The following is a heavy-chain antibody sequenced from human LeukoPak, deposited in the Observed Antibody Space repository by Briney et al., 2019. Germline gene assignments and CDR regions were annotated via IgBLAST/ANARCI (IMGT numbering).Heavy chain of an antibody. CDR3: ARGPLKYCSSTSCPIDY. D-gene: IGHD2-2*01. CDR2: IIPIFGTA. V-gene: IGHV1-69*13. J-gene: IGHJ4*02. CDR1: GGTFISYA. Sequence: ASVKVSCKASGGTFISYAISWVRQAPGQGLEWMGGIIPIFGTANYAQKFQGRVTITADESTSTAYMELSSLRSEDTAVYYCARGPLKYCSSTSCPIDYWGQGTLVTVSS.